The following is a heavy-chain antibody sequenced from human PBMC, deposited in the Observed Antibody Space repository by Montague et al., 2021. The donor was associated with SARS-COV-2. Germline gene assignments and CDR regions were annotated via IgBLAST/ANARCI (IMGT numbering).Heavy chain of an antibody. J-gene: IGHJ4*02. V-gene: IGHV4-4*08. CDR3: ATLTQSNGDF. CDR1: SDSISSYY. D-gene: IGHD4/OR15-4a*01. Sequence: SETLSLTCTVSSDSISSYYWGWIRQPPGKRLEWLGCVYSSGTTNYNPSLNSRIAISVDTSKNQFSLRLDSVTAADTAIYYCATLTQSNGDFWGQGALVTVS. CDR2: VYSSGTT.